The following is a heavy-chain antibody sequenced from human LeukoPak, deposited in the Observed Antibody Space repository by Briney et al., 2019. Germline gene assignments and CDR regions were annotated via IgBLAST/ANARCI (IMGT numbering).Heavy chain of an antibody. D-gene: IGHD5-24*01. J-gene: IGHJ4*02. CDR2: IWYDGSNK. CDR1: GFTFSSYG. CDR3: AKGRGKNDGYNSPNFDY. Sequence: GGSLRLSCAASGFTFSSYGMHWVRQAPGKGLEWVAVIWYDGSNKYYADSVKGRFTISRDNSKNTLYLQVNSLRAEDTAVYYCAKGRGKNDGYNSPNFDYWGQGTLVTVSS. V-gene: IGHV3-33*06.